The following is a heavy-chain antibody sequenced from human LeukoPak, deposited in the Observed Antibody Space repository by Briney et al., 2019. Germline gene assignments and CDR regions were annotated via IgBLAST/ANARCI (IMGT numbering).Heavy chain of an antibody. CDR3: ARDLGRTGTTLDAFDI. D-gene: IGHD1-1*01. V-gene: IGHV4-4*07. CDR2: IYTSGST. Sequence: SETLSLTCTVSGGSISSYYWSWIRQPAGKGLEWIGRIYTSGSTNYNPSLKSRVTMSVDTSKNQFSLKLSSVTAADTAVYYCARDLGRTGTTLDAFDIWGQGTMVTVSS. CDR1: GGSISSYY. J-gene: IGHJ3*02.